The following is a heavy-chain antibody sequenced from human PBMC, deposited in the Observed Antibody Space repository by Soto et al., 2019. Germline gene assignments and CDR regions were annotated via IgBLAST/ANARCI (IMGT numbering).Heavy chain of an antibody. CDR3: ARGNFGVVKGWFDP. CDR1: GGSISSGGYY. V-gene: IGHV4-31*03. Sequence: SETLSLTCTVSGGSISSGGYYWSWIRQHPGKGLEWIGYIYYSGSTYYNPSLKSRVTISVDTSKNQFSLKLSSVTAADTAVYYCARGNFGVVKGWFDPWGQGTLVTVSS. D-gene: IGHD3-3*01. J-gene: IGHJ5*02. CDR2: IYYSGST.